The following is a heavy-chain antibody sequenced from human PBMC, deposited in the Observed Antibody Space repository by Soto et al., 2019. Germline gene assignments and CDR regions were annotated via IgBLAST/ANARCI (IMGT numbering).Heavy chain of an antibody. CDR3: AQDRGDYYAATRFDT. J-gene: IGHJ5*02. V-gene: IGHV3-23*01. Sequence: GGSLRLSCAASGFTFSSYAMSWVRQAPGKGLEWVSSISGGGGSTNYADSVKGRFTISRDNSKNTLYLQMSSLRAEDTAIYYCAQDRGDYYAATRFDTWGQGTLVTVSS. D-gene: IGHD2-15*01. CDR1: GFTFSSYA. CDR2: ISGGGGST.